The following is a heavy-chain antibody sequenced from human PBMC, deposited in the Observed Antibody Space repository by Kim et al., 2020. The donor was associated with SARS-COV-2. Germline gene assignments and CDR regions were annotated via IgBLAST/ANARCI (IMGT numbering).Heavy chain of an antibody. CDR3: ARQNKGSAGMDV. Sequence: SQTLSLTCAISGDSVSSNSDAWNWIRQSPSRGLEWLGRTYYRSKWYNEYAVSVQSRITINPDTSKNQFSLQLNSVTSEDTAVYYCARQNKGSAGMDVWGQGTTFTVSS. D-gene: IGHD6-6*01. J-gene: IGHJ6*02. CDR1: GDSVSSNSDA. V-gene: IGHV6-1*01. CDR2: TYYRSKWYN.